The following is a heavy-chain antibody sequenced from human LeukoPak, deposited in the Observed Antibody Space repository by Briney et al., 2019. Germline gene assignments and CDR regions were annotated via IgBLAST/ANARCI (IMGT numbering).Heavy chain of an antibody. D-gene: IGHD1-1*01. CDR3: AKGQELDDGVIDS. V-gene: IGHV3-23*01. J-gene: IGHJ4*02. CDR2: IRGNGDST. Sequence: GGSLRLSCAASGFTFSSNAMTWVRQAPGKGLEWVSTIRGNGDSTHYADSAKGRFTISRDNSKNTLYLQMNSLRGEDSAIYYCAKGQELDDGVIDSWGQGTLVTVSS. CDR1: GFTFSSNA.